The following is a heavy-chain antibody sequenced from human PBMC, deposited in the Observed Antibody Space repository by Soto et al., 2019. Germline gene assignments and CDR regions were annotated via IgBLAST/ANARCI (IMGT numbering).Heavy chain of an antibody. V-gene: IGHV4-39*01. CDR2: IYYSGST. CDR3: ARLETPFGVVDGFDY. J-gene: IGHJ4*02. D-gene: IGHD3-3*01. Sequence: SETLSLTCTASGGSISSSSYYWAWIRQPPGKGLEWIGSIYYSGSTYYNPSLKSRVTISVDTSKNQFSLKLSSVTAADTAVYYCARLETPFGVVDGFDYWGQGTLVTVSS. CDR1: GGSISSSSYY.